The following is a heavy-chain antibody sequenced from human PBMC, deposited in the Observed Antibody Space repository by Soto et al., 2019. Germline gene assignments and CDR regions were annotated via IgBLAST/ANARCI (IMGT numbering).Heavy chain of an antibody. Sequence: ASVKVSCKASGYTFTSYGISWVRQAPGQGLEWMGWINPNSGGTNYAQKFQGWVTMTRDTSISTAYMELSRLRSDDTAVYYCALQQLGSHWFDPWGQGTLVTVSS. V-gene: IGHV1-2*04. D-gene: IGHD6-13*01. CDR2: INPNSGGT. CDR1: GYTFTSYG. CDR3: ALQQLGSHWFDP. J-gene: IGHJ5*02.